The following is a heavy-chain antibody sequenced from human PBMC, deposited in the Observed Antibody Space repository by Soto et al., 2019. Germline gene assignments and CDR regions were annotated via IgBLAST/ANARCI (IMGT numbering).Heavy chain of an antibody. V-gene: IGHV4-59*08. Sequence: PSETLSLTCTVSGDSISSYYWSWIRQPPGKGLEWIGYIHYSGSTNYNPSLKSRVTISVDTSKNQFSLKLSSVTAADTAVYYCASMRLSIAVAAPGTWFYSWGQGTLLTVSS. CDR2: IHYSGST. CDR3: ASMRLSIAVAAPGTWFYS. D-gene: IGHD6-19*01. CDR1: GDSISSYY. J-gene: IGHJ5*01.